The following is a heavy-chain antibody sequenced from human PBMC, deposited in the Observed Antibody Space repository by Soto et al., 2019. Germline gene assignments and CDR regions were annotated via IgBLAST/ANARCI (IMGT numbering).Heavy chain of an antibody. J-gene: IGHJ3*02. CDR2: ISYDGNKK. CDR1: GFRFHHYG. D-gene: IGHD3-9*01. Sequence: QVQLVESGGGVVQPGRSLRLSCAASGFRFHHYGMHWVRQAPGKGLEWVAFISYDGNKKYYTGPLKGRFAISRDNSADTLYLQMNSLRDEDKAVYYCAKDLRYDVLTGYYMGVGAFDIWGQGTMVTVST. V-gene: IGHV3-30*18. CDR3: AKDLRYDVLTGYYMGVGAFDI.